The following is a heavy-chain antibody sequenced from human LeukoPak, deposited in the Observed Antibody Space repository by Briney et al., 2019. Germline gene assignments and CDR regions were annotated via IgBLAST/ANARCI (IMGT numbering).Heavy chain of an antibody. D-gene: IGHD1-20*01. CDR3: ASGITGT. J-gene: IGHJ5*02. Sequence: PGGSPRLSCAAYGSTFSSYGMHWVRQAPGKGLEWVAFIRYDGNKKYYADPVKGRFTISRDNSKNTLYLQMNTLRAEDTAVYYCASGITGTWGQGTLVTVSS. CDR1: GSTFSSYG. CDR2: IRYDGNKK. V-gene: IGHV3-30*02.